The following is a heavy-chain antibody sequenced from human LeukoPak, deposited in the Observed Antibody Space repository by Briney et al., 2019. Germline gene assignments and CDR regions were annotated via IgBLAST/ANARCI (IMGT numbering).Heavy chain of an antibody. V-gene: IGHV3-23*01. CDR1: GFTFSNYA. CDR3: ARDAGYGYDRFDY. Sequence: GGSLRLSCAASGFTFSNYAMNWVRQAPGKGLQWVSSISGSGGNTYYADSVKGRFTISRDNAKNSLYLQMNSLRAEDTAVYYCARDAGYGYDRFDYWGQGTQVTVSS. CDR2: ISGSGGNT. D-gene: IGHD5-18*01. J-gene: IGHJ4*02.